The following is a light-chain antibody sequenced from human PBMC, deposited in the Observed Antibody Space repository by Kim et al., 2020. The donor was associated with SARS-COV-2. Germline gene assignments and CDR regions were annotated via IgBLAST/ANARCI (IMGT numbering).Light chain of an antibody. CDR3: NSRVTSGNHVV. Sequence: SSELTQDPAVSVALGQTVRITCQGDSLRSYYATWFQQKPGQAPVLVIYDKNNWPSGIPDRFSGSSSGNTASLTITGAQAEDEADYYCNSRVTSGNHVVFGGGTQLTVL. CDR1: SLRSYY. V-gene: IGLV3-19*01. CDR2: DKN. J-gene: IGLJ2*01.